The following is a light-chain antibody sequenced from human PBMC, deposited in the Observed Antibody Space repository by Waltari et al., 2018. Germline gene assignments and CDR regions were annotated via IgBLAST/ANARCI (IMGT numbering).Light chain of an antibody. V-gene: IGLV1-44*01. CDR2: INN. CDR3: STWDDSLNGPV. J-gene: IGLJ2*01. Sequence: QSVLPPPSSASGTPGQWVTIACSRRSPTIGRNMVNWYQHVPGTAPKLLTYINNQRPSGLPDRFSGSKSGTSASLAISGIRSEDEADYYCSTWDDSLNGPVFGGGTKLTVL. CDR1: SPTIGRNM.